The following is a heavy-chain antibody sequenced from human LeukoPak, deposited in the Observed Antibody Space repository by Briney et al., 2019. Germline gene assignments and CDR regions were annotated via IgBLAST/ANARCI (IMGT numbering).Heavy chain of an antibody. CDR1: GFTFDDYA. Sequence: GGSLRLSCAASGFTFDDYAMHWVRQAPGKGLEWVSGISWNSGSIGYADSVKGRFTISRDNAKNSLYLQMSSLRAEDTALYYCAKGTSSGYYLPQPFDYWGQGTLVTVSS. V-gene: IGHV3-9*01. D-gene: IGHD3-22*01. J-gene: IGHJ4*02. CDR3: AKGTSSGYYLPQPFDY. CDR2: ISWNSGSI.